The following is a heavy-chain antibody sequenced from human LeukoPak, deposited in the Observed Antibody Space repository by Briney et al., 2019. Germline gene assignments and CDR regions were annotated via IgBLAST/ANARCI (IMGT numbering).Heavy chain of an antibody. Sequence: GGSLRLSCTASGFTFTTYWMSWVRHPPGKGLEWVTNIKQDGTEKYYVDSVKGRFTISRDNAKNSLYLQMNSLRVEDTAVYYCARDLPSDSLIAYDYWGQGTLVIVSS. J-gene: IGHJ4*02. CDR3: ARDLPSDSLIAYDY. D-gene: IGHD3-9*01. CDR1: GFTFTTYW. CDR2: IKQDGTEK. V-gene: IGHV3-7*01.